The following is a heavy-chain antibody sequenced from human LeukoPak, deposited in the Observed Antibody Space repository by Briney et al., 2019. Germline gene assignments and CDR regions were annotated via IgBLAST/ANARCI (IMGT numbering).Heavy chain of an antibody. J-gene: IGHJ3*02. CDR3: AKRCSSTSCYDAFDI. Sequence: GGSLRLSCAASGFTFSDYGMHWVRQAPGKGLEWVAFIRYDGSNKYYADSVKGRFTISRDNSKNTLYLQMNSLRAEDTAVYYCAKRCSSTSCYDAFDIWGQGTMVTVSS. CDR1: GFTFSDYG. D-gene: IGHD2-2*01. V-gene: IGHV3-30*02. CDR2: IRYDGSNK.